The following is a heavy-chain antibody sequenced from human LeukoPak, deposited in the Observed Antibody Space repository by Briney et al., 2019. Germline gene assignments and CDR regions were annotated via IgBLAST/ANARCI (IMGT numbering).Heavy chain of an antibody. CDR3: ARDAYCSGGSCPGEIYF. CDR1: GYTFTDYY. Sequence: WASVKVSCKASGYTFTDYYMHWVRQAPGQGLEWMGWINPNNGGTNYAQSFQGRVTLTRDTSIATAYIELSRLRSDDTAVYYCARDAYCSGGSCPGEIYFWGQGTLVTVSS. CDR2: INPNNGGT. V-gene: IGHV1-2*02. J-gene: IGHJ4*02. D-gene: IGHD2-15*01.